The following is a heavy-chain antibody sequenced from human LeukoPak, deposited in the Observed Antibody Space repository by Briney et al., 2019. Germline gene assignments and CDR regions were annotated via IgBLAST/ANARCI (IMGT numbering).Heavy chain of an antibody. J-gene: IGHJ4*02. CDR2: ISFAGGST. CDR1: GFTFRSYA. V-gene: IGHV3-23*01. D-gene: IGHD5-18*01. Sequence: PGGSLRLSCAAAGFTFRSYAMNWVRQGPGKGLEWVSCISFAGGSTYYADSVKGRFTISRDNSKSTLYLQMNSLRAEDTAVYYCAGGYTYPYYFDYWGQGTLVTVSS. CDR3: AGGYTYPYYFDY.